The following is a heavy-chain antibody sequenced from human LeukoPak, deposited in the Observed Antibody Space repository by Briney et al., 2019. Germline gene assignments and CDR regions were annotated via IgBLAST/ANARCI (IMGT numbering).Heavy chain of an antibody. D-gene: IGHD2-8*01. J-gene: IGHJ5*02. Sequence: GGSLRLSCAASGFTFSSYGMHWVRQAPGKGLEWVAFIRYDGSNKYYADSVKGRFTISRDNSKNTLYLQMNSLRAEDTAVYYCAKDGGYASNWFDPWGQGTLVTVSS. CDR2: IRYDGSNK. CDR3: AKDGGYASNWFDP. CDR1: GFTFSSYG. V-gene: IGHV3-30*02.